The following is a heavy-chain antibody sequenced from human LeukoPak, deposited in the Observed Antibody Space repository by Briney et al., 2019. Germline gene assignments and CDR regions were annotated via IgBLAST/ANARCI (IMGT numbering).Heavy chain of an antibody. D-gene: IGHD2-8*02. CDR2: VSGGGAST. Sequence: GGSLRLSCAASGFTFSTYAMSWVRQAPGKGLEWVSDVSGGGASTYYADSVKGRFTISRDNSKSTLYLQMDSLRAGDTAVYYCAKFSGRLLVEYYFDYWGQGTLVTVSS. CDR1: GFTFSTYA. J-gene: IGHJ4*02. V-gene: IGHV3-23*01. CDR3: AKFSGRLLVEYYFDY.